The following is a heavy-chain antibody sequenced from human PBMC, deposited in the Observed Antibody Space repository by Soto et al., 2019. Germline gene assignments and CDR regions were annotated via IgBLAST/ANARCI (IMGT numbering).Heavy chain of an antibody. Sequence: GESLKISCKGSGYSFTSYWISWVRQMPGKGLEWMGRIDPSDSYTNYSPSFQGHVTISADKSISTAYLQWSSLKASDTAMYYCASVDTAMGTYYYGMDVWGQGTTVTVSS. V-gene: IGHV5-10-1*01. J-gene: IGHJ6*02. CDR1: GYSFTSYW. CDR3: ASVDTAMGTYYYGMDV. CDR2: IDPSDSYT. D-gene: IGHD5-18*01.